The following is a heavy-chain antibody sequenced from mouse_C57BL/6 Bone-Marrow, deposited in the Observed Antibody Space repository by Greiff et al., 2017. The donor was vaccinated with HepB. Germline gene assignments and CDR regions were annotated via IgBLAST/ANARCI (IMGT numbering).Heavy chain of an antibody. CDR1: GFTFSSYG. Sequence: EVQGVESGGDLVKPGGSLKLSCAASGFTFSSYGMSWVRQTPDKRLEWVATISSGGSYTYYPDSVKGRFTISRDNAKNTLYLQMSSLKSEDTAMYYCARASDYDDGYAMDYWGQGTSVTVSS. J-gene: IGHJ4*01. D-gene: IGHD2-4*01. CDR2: ISSGGSYT. V-gene: IGHV5-6*01. CDR3: ARASDYDDGYAMDY.